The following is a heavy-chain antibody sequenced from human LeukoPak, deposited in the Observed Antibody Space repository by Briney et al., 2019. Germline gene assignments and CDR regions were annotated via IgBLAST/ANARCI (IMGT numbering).Heavy chain of an antibody. CDR1: GGSISSSSYY. Sequence: SETLSLTCTVSGGSISSSSYYWGWIRQPPGKGLEWIGSIYYSGSTYYNPSLKSRVTISVDTSKNQFSLKLSSVTAADTAAYYCARRAVGARPFDYWGQGTLVTVSS. J-gene: IGHJ4*02. CDR2: IYYSGST. CDR3: ARRAVGARPFDY. D-gene: IGHD1-26*01. V-gene: IGHV4-39*01.